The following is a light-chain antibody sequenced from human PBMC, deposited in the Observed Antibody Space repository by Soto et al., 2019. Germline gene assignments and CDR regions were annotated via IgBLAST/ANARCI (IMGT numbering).Light chain of an antibody. CDR3: QQYGTSPPLT. V-gene: IGKV3-20*01. CDR2: GAS. CDR1: QSVSSSY. J-gene: IGKJ4*01. Sequence: EIVLTQSPGTLSSSPGERATLSCRASQSVSSSYLAWYQQKPGQAPRLLIYGASSRATGIPDRFSGSGSATDFTLTISRLEPEDFAVYYCQQYGTSPPLTFGGGTKVDI.